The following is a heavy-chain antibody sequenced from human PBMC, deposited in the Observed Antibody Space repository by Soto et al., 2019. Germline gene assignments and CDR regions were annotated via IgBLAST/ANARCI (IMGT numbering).Heavy chain of an antibody. J-gene: IGHJ3*02. CDR3: AKATDDGDYKNDAFDI. V-gene: IGHV3-30*18. D-gene: IGHD4-17*01. CDR1: GLTFSSYA. Sequence: GGSLRLSCAASGLTFSSYAMSWVRQAPGEGLEWVAVISYDGSNKYYADSVKGRFTISRDNSKNTLYLQMNSLRAEDTAVYYCAKATDDGDYKNDAFDIWGQGTMVTGSS. CDR2: ISYDGSNK.